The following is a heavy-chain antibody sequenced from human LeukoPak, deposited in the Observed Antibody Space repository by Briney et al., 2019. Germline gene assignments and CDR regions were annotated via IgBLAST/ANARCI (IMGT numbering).Heavy chain of an antibody. CDR3: AAPTTGDY. J-gene: IGHJ4*02. CDR2: ISGDGGST. CDR1: GFTFDDYA. V-gene: IGHV3-43*02. Sequence: GGSLRLSCAASGFTFDDYAMHWVRQAPGKGLEWVSLISGDGGSTYYADSAKGRFTISRDNSKNSLYLQMNSLRTEDTALYYCAAPTTGDYWGQGTLVTVSS. D-gene: IGHD4-17*01.